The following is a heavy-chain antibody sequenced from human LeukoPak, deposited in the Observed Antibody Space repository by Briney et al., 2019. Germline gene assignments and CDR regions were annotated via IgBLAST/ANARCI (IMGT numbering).Heavy chain of an antibody. CDR2: IYYSGST. CDR1: GGSISSYY. CDR3: ARQGYYYYGTDV. J-gene: IGHJ6*02. Sequence: SETLSLTCTVSGGSISSYYWSWIRQPPGKGLEWIGFIYYSGSTNYSPSLKSRVTISVDTSKNQFSLKLTSVTAADTAVYYCARQGYYYYGTDVWGQGTTVTVSS. V-gene: IGHV4-59*08.